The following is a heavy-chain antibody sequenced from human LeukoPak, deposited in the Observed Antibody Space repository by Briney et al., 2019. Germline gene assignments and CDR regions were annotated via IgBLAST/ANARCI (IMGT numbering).Heavy chain of an antibody. CDR1: GFTFSNYW. J-gene: IGHJ6*02. CDR2: IYHNGTP. Sequence: GSLRLSCAASGFTFSNYWMHWVRQSPGKGLEWIGEIYHNGTPNYNPSLKSRVTISADTFKNHFSLKMTSVTAADTAVYYCATAPILRGEGGEHYKYGMDVWGQGTTVIVSS. D-gene: IGHD2-2*02. V-gene: IGHV4-4*02. CDR3: ATAPILRGEGGEHYKYGMDV.